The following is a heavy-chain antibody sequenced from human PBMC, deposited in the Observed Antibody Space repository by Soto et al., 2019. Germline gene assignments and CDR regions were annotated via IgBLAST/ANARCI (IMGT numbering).Heavy chain of an antibody. CDR2: IIPLFATS. CDR1: GCTFRNYA. V-gene: IGHV1-69*13. D-gene: IGHD1-20*01. Sequence: GASVKVSCKASGCTFRNYAITWVRQAPGQGLEWMGGIIPLFATSNYAQKFLGRLTFTADESAGTAYMELSSLRSEDTAVYYCAAVIPHPPYNSHHYFDHLGQGTLVTVSS. J-gene: IGHJ4*02. CDR3: AAVIPHPPYNSHHYFDH.